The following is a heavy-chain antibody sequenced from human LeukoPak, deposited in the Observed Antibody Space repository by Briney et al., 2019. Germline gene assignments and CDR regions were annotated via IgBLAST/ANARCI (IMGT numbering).Heavy chain of an antibody. J-gene: IGHJ4*02. CDR2: INHSGST. CDR3: ARGPSIGYCTNGVCYKIDY. Sequence: SETLSLTCAVYGGSFSGYYWSWIRQPPGKGLEWIGEINHSGSTNYNPSLKSRVTISVDTSENQFSLKLSSVTAADTAVYYCARGPSIGYCTNGVCYKIDYWGQGTLVTVSP. CDR1: GGSFSGYY. V-gene: IGHV4-34*01. D-gene: IGHD2-8*01.